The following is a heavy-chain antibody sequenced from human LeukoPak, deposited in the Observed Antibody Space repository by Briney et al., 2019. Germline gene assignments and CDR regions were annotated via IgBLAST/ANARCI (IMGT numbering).Heavy chain of an antibody. D-gene: IGHD3-9*01. J-gene: IGHJ4*02. Sequence: GGSLRLSCAASGFTFSSYAMHWVRQAPGKGLEWVAVISYDGSNKYYADSVKGRFTISRDNSKNTVYLQMNSLRAEDTAVYYCAREVPPRWLDYWGQGPLVPVPS. CDR1: GFTFSSYA. CDR3: AREVPPRWLDY. CDR2: ISYDGSNK. V-gene: IGHV3-30-3*01.